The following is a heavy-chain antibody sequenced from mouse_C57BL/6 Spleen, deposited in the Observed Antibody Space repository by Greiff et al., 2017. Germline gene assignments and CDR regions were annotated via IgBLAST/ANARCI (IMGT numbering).Heavy chain of an antibody. D-gene: IGHD5-1-1*01. CDR3: ASVIPVEGYAMDD. V-gene: IGHV1-69*01. CDR1: GYTFTSYW. CDR2: IDPSDSYT. J-gene: IGHJ4*01. Sequence: QVQLQQPGAELVMPGASVKLSCKASGYTFTSYWMHWVKQRPGQGLEWIGEIDPSDSYTNYNQKFKGKSTLTVDKSSSTAYMQLSSLTSEDSAVYYCASVIPVEGYAMDDWGQGTSVTVSS.